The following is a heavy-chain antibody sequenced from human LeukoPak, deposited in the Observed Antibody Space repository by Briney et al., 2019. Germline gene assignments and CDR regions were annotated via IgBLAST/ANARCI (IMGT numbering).Heavy chain of an antibody. CDR1: GYTFTGYY. J-gene: IGHJ4*02. D-gene: IGHD3-10*01. Sequence: ASVKVSCKASGYTFTGYYTHWVRQAPGQGLEWMEWINPNSGGTNYAQKFQGRVTMTRDTSISTAYMELSRLRSDDTAVYYCAAFRELINDYWGQGTLVTVSS. CDR2: INPNSGGT. CDR3: AAFRELINDY. V-gene: IGHV1-2*02.